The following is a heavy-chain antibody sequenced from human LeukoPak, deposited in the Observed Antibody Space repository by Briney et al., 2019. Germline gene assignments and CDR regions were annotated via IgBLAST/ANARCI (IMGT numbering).Heavy chain of an antibody. J-gene: IGHJ6*03. Sequence: GGSLRLFCAASGFSYITYAMSWARRAPGKGLEWVAAITASGSITYHADSVKGRFTVSRDNPKKTMYLQMDSLRVADTAVYYCAKGTGSHYFYYYMDVWGKGTTVSVS. V-gene: IGHV3-23*01. CDR1: GFSYITYA. D-gene: IGHD6-19*01. CDR2: ITASGSIT. CDR3: AKGTGSHYFYYYMDV.